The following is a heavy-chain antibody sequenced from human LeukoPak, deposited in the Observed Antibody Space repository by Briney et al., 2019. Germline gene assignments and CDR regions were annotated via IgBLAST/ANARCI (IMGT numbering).Heavy chain of an antibody. Sequence: PGGSLRLSCAASGFTFSTYSMHWVRQAPGKGLEWVAVISYDGSNKYYADSVKGRFTISRDNSKNTLYLQMNSLRAEDTAVYYCASGYCSSTSCYTVRTPVTFDYWGQGTLVTVSS. V-gene: IGHV3-30*03. CDR2: ISYDGSNK. D-gene: IGHD2-2*02. CDR1: GFTFSTYS. CDR3: ASGYCSSTSCYTVRTPVTFDY. J-gene: IGHJ4*02.